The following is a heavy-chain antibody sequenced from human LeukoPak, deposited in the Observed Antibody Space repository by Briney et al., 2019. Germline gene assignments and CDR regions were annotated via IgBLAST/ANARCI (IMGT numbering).Heavy chain of an antibody. CDR2: IYYSGST. J-gene: IGHJ4*02. Sequence: SETLSLTCTVSGGSISSYYWSWIRQPPGKGLEWIGYIYYSGSTNYNPSLKSRVTISVDTSKNRFSLKLSSVTAADTAVYYCARTYSSSWQIHFDYWGQGTLVTVSS. CDR1: GGSISSYY. D-gene: IGHD6-13*01. V-gene: IGHV4-59*13. CDR3: ARTYSSSWQIHFDY.